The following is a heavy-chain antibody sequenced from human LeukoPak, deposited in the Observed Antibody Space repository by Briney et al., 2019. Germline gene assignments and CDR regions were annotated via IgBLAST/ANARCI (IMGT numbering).Heavy chain of an antibody. Sequence: GASVKVSCKASGYTFTSYAMHWVRQAPGQRLEWMGWINAGNGNTKYSQKFQGRVTMTEDTSTDTAYMELNSLRSEDTAVYYCATLAAAGTSLNSTRVYWGQGTLVTVSS. CDR1: GYTFTSYA. D-gene: IGHD6-13*01. CDR3: ATLAAAGTSLNSTRVY. J-gene: IGHJ4*02. V-gene: IGHV1-3*01. CDR2: INAGNGNT.